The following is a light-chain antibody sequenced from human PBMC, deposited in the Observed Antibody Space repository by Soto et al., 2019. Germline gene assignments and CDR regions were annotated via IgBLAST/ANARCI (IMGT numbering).Light chain of an antibody. Sequence: DIVRMQARETLVLCQGEGVTLSCRAGQSVSSSYLAWYQQKPGQAPRLLIYGASSRATGIPDRFSGSGSGTDFTLTISRLEPEDFAVYYCHQYGSSPWTIGQGTKVDIK. J-gene: IGKJ1*01. V-gene: IGKV3-20*01. CDR1: QSVSSSY. CDR2: GAS. CDR3: HQYGSSPWT.